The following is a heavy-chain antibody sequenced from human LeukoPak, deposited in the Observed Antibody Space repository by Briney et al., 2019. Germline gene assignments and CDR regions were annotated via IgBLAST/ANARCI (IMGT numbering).Heavy chain of an antibody. CDR1: GYTFTSYG. J-gene: IGHJ4*02. Sequence: ASVKVSCKASGYTFTSYGISWVRQAPGQGLEWMGWMNPNSGNTGYAQKFQGRVTMTRNTSISTAYMELSSLRSEDTAVYYCARGERRDGYSDYWGQGTLVTVSS. CDR3: ARGERRDGYSDY. V-gene: IGHV1-8*02. D-gene: IGHD5-24*01. CDR2: MNPNSGNT.